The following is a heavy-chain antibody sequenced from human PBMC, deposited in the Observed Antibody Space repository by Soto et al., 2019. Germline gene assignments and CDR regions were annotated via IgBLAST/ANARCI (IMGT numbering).Heavy chain of an antibody. CDR3: ARNRGGARPTSRGYYYYGMDV. CDR2: IYYSGST. V-gene: IGHV4-59*01. CDR1: GGSISSYY. J-gene: IGHJ6*02. D-gene: IGHD1-26*01. Sequence: ASETLSLTCTVSGGSISSYYWSWIRQPPGKGLEWIGYIYYSGSTNYNPSLKSRVTISVDTSKNQFSLKLSSVTAADTAVYYCARNRGGARPTSRGYYYYGMDVWGQGTTVTVSS.